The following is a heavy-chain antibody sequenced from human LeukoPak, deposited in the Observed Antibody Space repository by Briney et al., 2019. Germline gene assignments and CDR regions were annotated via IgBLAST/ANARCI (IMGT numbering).Heavy chain of an antibody. CDR2: INHSGST. CDR3: ASGIVMDV. CDR1: GGSFSGYY. Sequence: PSETLSLTCAVYGGSFSGYYWGWIRQPPGKGLEWIGEINHSGSTNYNPSLKSRVTISVDTSKNRFSLKLSSVTAADTAVYYCASGIVMDVWGQGTTVTVSS. V-gene: IGHV4-34*01. J-gene: IGHJ6*02. D-gene: IGHD2-15*01.